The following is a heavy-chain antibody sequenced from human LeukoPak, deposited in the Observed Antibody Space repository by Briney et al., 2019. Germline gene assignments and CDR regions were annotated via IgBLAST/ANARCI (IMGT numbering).Heavy chain of an antibody. CDR3: AHRRRGGWYDPLYDY. CDR1: GFSLSTSGVG. V-gene: IGHV2-5*02. D-gene: IGHD6-19*01. Sequence: SGPTLVKPTQTLTLTCTFSGFSLSTSGVGVGWIRQPPGKALEWLALIYWDDDRRYSPSLKSRLTITKDTSKNQVVLTMTNVDPVDTATYYCAHRRRGGWYDPLYDYWGQGTLVTVSS. CDR2: IYWDDDR. J-gene: IGHJ4*02.